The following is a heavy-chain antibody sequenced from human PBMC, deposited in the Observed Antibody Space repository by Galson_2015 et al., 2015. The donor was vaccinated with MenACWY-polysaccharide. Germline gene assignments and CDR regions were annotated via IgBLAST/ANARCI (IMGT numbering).Heavy chain of an antibody. Sequence: SLRLSCAASGFTFSSYGMHWVRQAPGKGLEWVAVIWYDGSNKYYADSVKGRFTISRDNSKNTLYLQMNSLRAEDTAVYYCARVGPSGAEYFQHWGQGTLVTVSS. CDR2: IWYDGSNK. J-gene: IGHJ1*01. CDR3: ARVGPSGAEYFQH. D-gene: IGHD3-10*01. V-gene: IGHV3-33*01. CDR1: GFTFSSYG.